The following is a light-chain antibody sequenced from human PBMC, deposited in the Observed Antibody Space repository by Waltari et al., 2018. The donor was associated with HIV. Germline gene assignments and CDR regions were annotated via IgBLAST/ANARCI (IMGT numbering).Light chain of an antibody. CDR2: DTS. J-gene: IGKJ1*01. Sequence: PGERATLSCGASQNINNNYLAWYQQKPGLAPRLLIYDTSNRATGIPDRFIGSGSGTDFTLTISRLEPEDFAVYYCQHYSNTPWTFGQGTKVEVK. CDR1: QNINNNY. V-gene: IGKV3D-20*01. CDR3: QHYSNTPWT.